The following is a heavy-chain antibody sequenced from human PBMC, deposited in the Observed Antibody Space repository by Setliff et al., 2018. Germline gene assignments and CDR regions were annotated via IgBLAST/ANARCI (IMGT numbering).Heavy chain of an antibody. V-gene: IGHV1-18*01. CDR3: ARDRPMVVVADNLALFDY. D-gene: IGHD2-15*01. J-gene: IGHJ4*02. Sequence: ASVKVSCKASGYSFPSYGISWVRQAPGQGLEWMGWISAYNDFIIYAQMFQGRVIMTTDTSTSTAYMELRSLRSDDTAVYYCARDRPMVVVADNLALFDYWGQGTLVTVSS. CDR2: ISAYNDFI. CDR1: GYSFPSYG.